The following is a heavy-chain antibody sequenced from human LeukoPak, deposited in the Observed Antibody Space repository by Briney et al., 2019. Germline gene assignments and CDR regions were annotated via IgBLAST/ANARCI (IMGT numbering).Heavy chain of an antibody. CDR2: IYYSGST. J-gene: IGHJ6*03. Sequence: SETLSLTCTVSGDSISSYYWSWIRQPPGKGLEWIGYIYYSGSTNYNPSLKSRVTISVDTSKNQFSLKLSSVTAADTAVYYCARVYYYYMDVWGKGTTVTVSS. V-gene: IGHV4-59*01. CDR3: ARVYYYYMDV. CDR1: GDSISSYY.